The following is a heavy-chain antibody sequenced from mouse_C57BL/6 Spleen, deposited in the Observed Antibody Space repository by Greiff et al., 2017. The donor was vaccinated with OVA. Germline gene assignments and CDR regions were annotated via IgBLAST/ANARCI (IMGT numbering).Heavy chain of an antibody. V-gene: IGHV1-69*01. D-gene: IGHD1-1*01. CDR1: GYTFTSYW. Sequence: VQLQQPGAELVMPGASVKLSCKASGYTFTSYWMHWVKQRPGQGLEWIGEIDPSDSYTNYNQKFKGKSTLTVDKSSSTAYMQLSCLTSEDSAVYYCARWGGTTGYWGQGTTLTVSS. CDR3: ARWGGTTGY. J-gene: IGHJ2*01. CDR2: IDPSDSYT.